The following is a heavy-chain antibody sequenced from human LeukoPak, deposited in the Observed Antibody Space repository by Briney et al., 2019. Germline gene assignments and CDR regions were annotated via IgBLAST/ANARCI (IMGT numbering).Heavy chain of an antibody. CDR1: GFTFSSYW. CDR2: IKQDGSEK. Sequence: QPGGSLRLSCAASGFTFSSYWMSWVRQAPGKGLEWVANIKQDGSEKYYVDSVKGRFTISRDNAKNSLYLQMNSLRVEDTAVYYCARSSLRGYSYAEYFRNWGQGTLVTVSS. D-gene: IGHD5-18*01. J-gene: IGHJ1*01. V-gene: IGHV3-7*01. CDR3: ARSSLRGYSYAEYFRN.